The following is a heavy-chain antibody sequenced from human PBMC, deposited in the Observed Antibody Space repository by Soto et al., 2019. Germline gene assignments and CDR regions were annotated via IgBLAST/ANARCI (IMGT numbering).Heavy chain of an antibody. CDR3: ARSDFWSGYYTDY. CDR2: VYYTGNT. J-gene: IGHJ4*02. CDR1: GGSISSGDYH. Sequence: SETLSLTCTVSGGSISSGDYHWSWIRQPPGKGLEWIGFVYYTGNTYYKPSLKSRVTISVDTSKKQFSLKLSSVTASDTAVYYCARSDFWSGYYTDYWGQGTLVTVSS. D-gene: IGHD3-3*01. V-gene: IGHV4-30-4*08.